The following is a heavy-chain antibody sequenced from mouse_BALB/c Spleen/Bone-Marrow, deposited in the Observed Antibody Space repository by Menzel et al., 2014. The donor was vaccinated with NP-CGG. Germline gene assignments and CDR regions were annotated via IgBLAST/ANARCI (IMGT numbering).Heavy chain of an antibody. CDR3: ARPKGFALDY. CDR1: GYTFTDYT. Sequence: QVQLQQSGAELASPGASVKMSCKASGYTFTDYTIQWVKQRPGQGLEWIGYVNPRSGYANYNQKFRDKATLIADKSSSTAFMQLSSLTSEDSAVYYCARPKGFALDYWGQGTALTVSS. CDR2: VNPRSGYA. V-gene: IGHV1-4*01. J-gene: IGHJ2*01.